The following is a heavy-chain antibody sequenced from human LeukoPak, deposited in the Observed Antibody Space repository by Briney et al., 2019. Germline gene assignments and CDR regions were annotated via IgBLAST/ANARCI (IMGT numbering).Heavy chain of an antibody. CDR1: GSTFSSYG. Sequence: GGSLRLSCAASGSTFSSYGMSWVRQAPGKGLEWVSAISGSGGSTYYADSVKGRFTISRDNSKNTLYLQMNSLRAEDTAVYYCAKKNVVLDAFDIWGQGTMVTVSS. J-gene: IGHJ3*02. CDR2: ISGSGGST. CDR3: AKKNVVLDAFDI. D-gene: IGHD1-1*01. V-gene: IGHV3-23*01.